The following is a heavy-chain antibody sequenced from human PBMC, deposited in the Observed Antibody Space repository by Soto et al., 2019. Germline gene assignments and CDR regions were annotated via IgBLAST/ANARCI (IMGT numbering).Heavy chain of an antibody. CDR1: GYTFTSYA. CDR3: ARDCSGGSCYSVDWFDP. V-gene: IGHV1-3*01. Sequence: ASVKVSCKASGYTFTSYAMHWVRQAPGQRLEWMGWINAGNGNTKYSQKFQGRVTITADESTSTAYMELSSLRSEDTAVYYCARDCSGGSCYSVDWFDPWGQGTLVTVSS. J-gene: IGHJ5*02. CDR2: INAGNGNT. D-gene: IGHD2-15*01.